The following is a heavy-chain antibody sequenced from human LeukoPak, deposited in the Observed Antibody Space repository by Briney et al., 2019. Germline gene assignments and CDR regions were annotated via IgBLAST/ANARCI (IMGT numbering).Heavy chain of an antibody. J-gene: IGHJ5*02. V-gene: IGHV4-4*02. CDR1: GGSISSSNW. CDR3: ARGGDIVVVPAAGGGLNWFDP. CDR2: IYHSGST. Sequence: SETLSLTCAVSGGSISSSNWWSWARQPPGQGLEWIGEIYHSGSTNYNPSLKSRVTISVDKSKNQFSLKLSSVTAADTAVYYCARGGDIVVVPAAGGGLNWFDPWGQGTLVTVSS. D-gene: IGHD2-2*01.